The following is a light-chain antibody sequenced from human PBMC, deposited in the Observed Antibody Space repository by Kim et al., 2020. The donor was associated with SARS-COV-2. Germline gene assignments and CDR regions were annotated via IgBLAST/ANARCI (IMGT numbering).Light chain of an antibody. V-gene: IGKV2-30*02. CDR1: QGLVHSDGNTY. Sequence: QPASISCRSRQGLVHSDGNTYLIWLHQRPGQSPRRLIYKVSDRDSGVPDRISGSGSGTDFTLKISRVEAEDVGLYYCMQVTHWPYTFGQGTKLEI. CDR2: KVS. J-gene: IGKJ2*01. CDR3: MQVTHWPYT.